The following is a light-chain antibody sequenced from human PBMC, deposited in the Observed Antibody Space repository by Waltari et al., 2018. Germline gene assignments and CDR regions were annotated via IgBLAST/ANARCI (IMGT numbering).Light chain of an antibody. CDR1: QSLLYTSRNKDY. Sequence: DIVMTQSPDSLAVSLGERAPISCKSSQSLLYTSRNKDYLAWYQHKPGQPPKLLFYWSTTRDSGVPDRFSGSGSGTDFTLTISSLQAEDVAVYYCQQYYALPYSFGQGTKLEIK. V-gene: IGKV4-1*01. CDR3: QQYYALPYS. J-gene: IGKJ2*01. CDR2: WST.